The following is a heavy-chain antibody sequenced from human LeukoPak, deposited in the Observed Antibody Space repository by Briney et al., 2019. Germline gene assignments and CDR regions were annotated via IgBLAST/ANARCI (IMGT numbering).Heavy chain of an antibody. Sequence: GGPLRLSCAASGFTFSEYYINWIRQAPGKGQEWVSHISSSGRLMQYADSVRGRFTITRDNAQNFMSLQMNNLKPEDTAVYYCARDTNNGLDVWGRGTTVTVS. CDR3: ARDTNNGLDV. CDR2: ISSSGRLM. J-gene: IGHJ6*02. V-gene: IGHV3-11*01. D-gene: IGHD1-14*01. CDR1: GFTFSEYY.